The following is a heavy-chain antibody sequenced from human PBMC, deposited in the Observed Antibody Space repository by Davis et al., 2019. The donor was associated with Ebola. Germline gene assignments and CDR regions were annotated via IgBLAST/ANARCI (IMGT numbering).Heavy chain of an antibody. J-gene: IGHJ4*02. CDR2: ISYGGRT. Sequence: MPSETLSLTCTVSATSMSSGGYYWTWIRQHPGRGLEWIGYISYGGRTSYNPSLKSRITISEDTSKNQFSLKLSSVTAADTAVYYCAISNLWEVDSWGQGSLVTVSS. D-gene: IGHD1-26*01. CDR1: ATSMSSGGYY. V-gene: IGHV4-31*03. CDR3: AISNLWEVDS.